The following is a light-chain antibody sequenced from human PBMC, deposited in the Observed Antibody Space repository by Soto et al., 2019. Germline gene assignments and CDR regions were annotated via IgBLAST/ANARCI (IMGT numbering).Light chain of an antibody. V-gene: IGKV1-39*01. CDR1: QSISSY. CDR3: QQSFSFPAT. Sequence: DIQMTQSPSPLSASVGDRVYITCRTSQSISSYLNWYQHKPGTAPKLLIYAASSLQSGVPSRFSGGGSGTDFTLTISSLQPEDFVTYFCQQSFSFPATFGGGTKVEIK. CDR2: AAS. J-gene: IGKJ4*01.